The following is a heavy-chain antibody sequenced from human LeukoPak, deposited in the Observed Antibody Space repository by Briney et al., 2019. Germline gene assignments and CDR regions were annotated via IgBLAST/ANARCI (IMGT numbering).Heavy chain of an antibody. CDR3: ARVAAAGTGWFDP. V-gene: IGHV4-34*01. CDR1: GGSFSGYY. D-gene: IGHD6-13*01. J-gene: IGHJ5*02. Sequence: PPETLSLTCAVYGGSFSGYYWSWIRQPPGKGLEWIGEINHSGSTNYNPSLKSRVTISVDTSKNQFSLKLSSVTAADTAVYYCARVAAAGTGWFDPWGQGTLVTVSS. CDR2: INHSGST.